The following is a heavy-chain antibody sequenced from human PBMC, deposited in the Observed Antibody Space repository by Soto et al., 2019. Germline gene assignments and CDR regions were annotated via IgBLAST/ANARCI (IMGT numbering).Heavy chain of an antibody. J-gene: IGHJ4*02. CDR2: AYHSGST. CDR3: ARSPPSSYYGGSGTFDY. CDR1: GGFTSTNNW. D-gene: IGHD3-10*01. V-gene: IGHV4-4*02. Sequence: QLQLQESGPGLVRPSGTLSLTCAVSGGFTSTNNWWSWVRQPPGKGLEWIGDAYHSGSTEYNPSLKMRVSISVDKSKNQISLKLTSATAADTAVYYCARSPPSSYYGGSGTFDYWGQGTLVNVSS.